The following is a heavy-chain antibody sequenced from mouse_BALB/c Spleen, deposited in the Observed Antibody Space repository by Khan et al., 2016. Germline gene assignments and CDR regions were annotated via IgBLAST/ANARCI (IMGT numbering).Heavy chain of an antibody. V-gene: IGHV3-2*02. Sequence: VQLQQPGPGLVKPSQSLSLTCTVTGYSITSGYAWNWIRQFPGNKLEWMGYISYSGVTSYTPSLKSRISITRDTSKNQFFLQLNSVTTEDTSTSYCARGNSYSYYFYYWCQGTTLTVSS. CDR2: ISYSGVT. D-gene: IGHD2-10*01. CDR1: GYSITSGYA. J-gene: IGHJ2*01. CDR3: ARGNSYSYYFYY.